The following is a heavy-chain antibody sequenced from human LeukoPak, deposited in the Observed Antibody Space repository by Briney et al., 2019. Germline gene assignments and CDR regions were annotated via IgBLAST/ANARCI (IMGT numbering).Heavy chain of an antibody. CDR3: ARDQEGFDY. CDR2: IYPRDGST. J-gene: IGHJ4*02. Sequence: ASVKVSCKASGYTFTNNYLHWVRQAPGQGLEWMGMIYPRDGSTSYAQNFQGRVTVTRDTSTTTVHMELRGPRSEDTAVYYCARDQEGFDYWGQGTVVTVSS. V-gene: IGHV1-46*01. CDR1: GYTFTNNY.